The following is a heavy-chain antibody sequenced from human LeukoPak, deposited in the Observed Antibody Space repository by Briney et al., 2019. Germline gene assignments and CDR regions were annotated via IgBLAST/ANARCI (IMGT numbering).Heavy chain of an antibody. Sequence: GGSLRLSCAASGFTFSSYAMSWVRQAPGKGLEWVSVIYSGGSTYYADSVKGRFTISRDNSKNTLYLQMNSLRAEDTAVYYCAKDGYDYVWGSRGDYWGQGTLVTVSS. J-gene: IGHJ4*02. CDR2: IYSGGST. V-gene: IGHV3-23*03. CDR3: AKDGYDYVWGSRGDY. D-gene: IGHD3-16*01. CDR1: GFTFSSYA.